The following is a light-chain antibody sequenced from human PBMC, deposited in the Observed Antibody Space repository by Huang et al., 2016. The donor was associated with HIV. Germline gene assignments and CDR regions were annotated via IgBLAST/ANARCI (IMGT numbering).Light chain of an antibody. CDR2: YTS. V-gene: IGKV1-6*01. CDR3: LQDHIYPWT. Sequence: AIQMTQSPASLSASVGDRVTITCRASQYSGNALGWYQQRLGKAPKLLVSYTSHLQSGVPSRFTGSGSATHFTLTISGLQPEDFAVYYCLQDHIYPWTFGQGTKVEI. J-gene: IGKJ1*01. CDR1: QYSGNA.